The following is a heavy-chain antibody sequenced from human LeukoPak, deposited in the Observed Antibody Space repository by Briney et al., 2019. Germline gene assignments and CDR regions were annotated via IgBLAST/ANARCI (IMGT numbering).Heavy chain of an antibody. CDR1: GFYFANYA. D-gene: IGHD3-22*01. Sequence: PGGSLRLSCAASGFYFANYAMSWVRQAPGKGLEWVSAISGSGGSTYYADSVKGRFTISRDNSKNTLYLQMNSLRAEDTAVYYCAKDRTTMIVVVIYDAFDIWGQGTMVTVSS. J-gene: IGHJ3*02. V-gene: IGHV3-23*01. CDR3: AKDRTTMIVVVIYDAFDI. CDR2: ISGSGGST.